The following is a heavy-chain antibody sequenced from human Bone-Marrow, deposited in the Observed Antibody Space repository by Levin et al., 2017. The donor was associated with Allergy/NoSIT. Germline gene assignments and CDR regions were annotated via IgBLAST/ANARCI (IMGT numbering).Heavy chain of an antibody. CDR2: ISGSGGST. CDR3: AKWSRPDRTSMIVVVITLDYFDY. J-gene: IGHJ4*02. D-gene: IGHD3-22*01. Sequence: PGGSLRLSCAASGFTFSSYAMSWVRQAPGKGLEWVSAISGSGGSTYYADSVKGRFTISRDNSKNTLYLQMNSLRAEDTAVYYCAKWSRPDRTSMIVVVITLDYFDYWGQGTLVTVSS. CDR1: GFTFSSYA. V-gene: IGHV3-23*01.